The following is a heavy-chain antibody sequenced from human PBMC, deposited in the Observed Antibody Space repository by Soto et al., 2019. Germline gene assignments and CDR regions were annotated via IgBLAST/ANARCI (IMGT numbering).Heavy chain of an antibody. Sequence: PSETLSLTCTVSGGSISSGGYYWSWIRQHPGKGLEWIGYIYYSGSTYYNPSLKSRVTISVDTSKNQFSLKLSSVTAADTAVYHCARGSSSSWYSPTPRLDPWGQGTLVTVS. CDR3: ARGSSSSWYSPTPRLDP. J-gene: IGHJ5*02. D-gene: IGHD6-13*01. CDR1: GGSISSGGYY. CDR2: IYYSGST. V-gene: IGHV4-31*03.